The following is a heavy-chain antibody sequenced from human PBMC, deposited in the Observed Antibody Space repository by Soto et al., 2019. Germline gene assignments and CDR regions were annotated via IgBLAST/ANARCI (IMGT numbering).Heavy chain of an antibody. Sequence: GESLKISCKGSGYSFTKYWIGWVRQMPGKGLEWMGIIYPGDSDARYSPSFQGQVIISADKSINTAYLQWSSLQASDTAVYYCARTYSGTYPPPSYFDYWGQGTLVPVSP. CDR2: IYPGDSDA. CDR1: GYSFTKYW. D-gene: IGHD1-26*01. V-gene: IGHV5-51*01. J-gene: IGHJ4*02. CDR3: ARTYSGTYPPPSYFDY.